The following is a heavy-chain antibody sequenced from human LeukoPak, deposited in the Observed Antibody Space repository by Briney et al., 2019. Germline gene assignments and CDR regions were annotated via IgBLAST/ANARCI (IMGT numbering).Heavy chain of an antibody. CDR2: IYDSGST. V-gene: IGHV4-59*01. CDR3: ARANRYAGGDRHFDY. J-gene: IGHJ4*02. D-gene: IGHD1-14*01. CDR1: GGSLSSYP. Sequence: SETLSLTCTVSGGSLSSYPWSWIRQPPGKGLEWIAYIYDSGSTNYNPSLKSRVTISLDTSKNQFSLKLSSVTAADTAAYYCARANRYAGGDRHFDYWGQGTLVTVSS.